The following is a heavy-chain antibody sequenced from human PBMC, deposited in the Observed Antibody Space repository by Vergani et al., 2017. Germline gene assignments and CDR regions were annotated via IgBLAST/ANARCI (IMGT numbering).Heavy chain of an antibody. D-gene: IGHD3-10*01. CDR3: ARQRFGDYALFDY. J-gene: IGHJ4*02. Sequence: EVQLVESGGGLVQPGRSLRLSCAVSGLTFSSYSMNWVRQAPGKGLEWVSYISSSSSTIYYADSVKGRFTISRDNAKNSLYLQMNSLRAEDTAVYYCARQRFGDYALFDYWGQGTLVTVSS. CDR2: ISSSSSTI. CDR1: GLTFSSYS. V-gene: IGHV3-48*01.